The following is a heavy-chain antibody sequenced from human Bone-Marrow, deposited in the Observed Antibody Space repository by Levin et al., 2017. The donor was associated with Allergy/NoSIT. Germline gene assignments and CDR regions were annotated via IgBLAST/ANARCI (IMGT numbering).Heavy chain of an antibody. Sequence: ASVKVSCKASGYTFTSYGISWVRQAPGQGLEWMGWISAYNGNTNYAQKLQGRVTMTTDTSTSTAYMELRSLRSDDTAVYYCAREGTMVRGVIITSDYWGQGTLVTVSS. J-gene: IGHJ4*02. V-gene: IGHV1-18*01. CDR1: GYTFTSYG. CDR3: AREGTMVRGVIITSDY. CDR2: ISAYNGNT. D-gene: IGHD3-10*01.